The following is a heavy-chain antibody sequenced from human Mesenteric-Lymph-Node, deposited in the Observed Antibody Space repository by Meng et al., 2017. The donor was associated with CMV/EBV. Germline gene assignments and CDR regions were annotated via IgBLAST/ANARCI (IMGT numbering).Heavy chain of an antibody. V-gene: IGHV4-61*01. CDR3: ARDSVVAAGVLDY. J-gene: IGHJ4*02. D-gene: IGHD6-13*01. Sequence: VPGGSVSSGRHYWSWIRQPPGKGLEWIGYIYYSGTTNYNPSLKSRVTISVDSSKNQFSLKLNSVTAADTAVYYCARDSVVAAGVLDYWGQGILVTVSS. CDR1: GGSVSSGRHY. CDR2: IYYSGTT.